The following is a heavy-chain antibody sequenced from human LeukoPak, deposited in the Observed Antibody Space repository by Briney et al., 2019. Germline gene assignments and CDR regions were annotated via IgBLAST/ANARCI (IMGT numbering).Heavy chain of an antibody. J-gene: IGHJ5*02. CDR1: GASISSYY. CDR2: IYYSGST. V-gene: IGHV4-59*08. D-gene: IGHD3-22*01. Sequence: PSETLSLTCTVSGASISSYYWSWIRQPPGKGLEWIAYIYYSGSTNYNPSLKSRVTISVDTSKNQFSLKLSSVTAADTAVYYCARRGVSFYYDSSGYSFPDTWGQGTLVTVSS. CDR3: ARRGVSFYYDSSGYSFPDT.